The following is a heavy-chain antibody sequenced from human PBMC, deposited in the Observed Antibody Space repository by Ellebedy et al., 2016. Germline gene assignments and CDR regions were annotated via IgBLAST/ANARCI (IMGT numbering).Heavy chain of an antibody. Sequence: GGSLRLXCAASGFTFSSYAMSWVRQAPGKGLEWVSAISASGGSTYYADSVKGRFTMSRDNSKNTLYLQMNSLRAEDTAVYYCAKEKDYSNYVHFDYWGQGTLVTVSS. V-gene: IGHV3-23*01. D-gene: IGHD4-11*01. CDR2: ISASGGST. CDR3: AKEKDYSNYVHFDY. J-gene: IGHJ4*02. CDR1: GFTFSSYA.